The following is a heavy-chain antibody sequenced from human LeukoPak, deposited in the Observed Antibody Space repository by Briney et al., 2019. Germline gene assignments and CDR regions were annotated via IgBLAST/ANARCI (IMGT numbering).Heavy chain of an antibody. CDR3: ALWFGDNWFDP. CDR2: ISAYNGNT. J-gene: IGHJ5*02. Sequence: ASVKVSCKASGYTFTSYGISLVRQAPGQGLERMGWISAYNGNTNYAQKLQGRVTMTTDTSTSTAYMELRSLRSDDTAVYYCALWFGDNWFDPWGQGTLVTVSS. CDR1: GYTFTSYG. V-gene: IGHV1-18*01. D-gene: IGHD3-10*01.